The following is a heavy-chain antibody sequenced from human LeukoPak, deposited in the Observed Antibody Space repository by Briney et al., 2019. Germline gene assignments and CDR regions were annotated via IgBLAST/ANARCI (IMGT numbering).Heavy chain of an antibody. J-gene: IGHJ4*02. CDR1: GFTFSSYG. CDR3: AKDRGYSSGWYDY. V-gene: IGHV3-30*18. Sequence: PGRSLRLSCAASGFTFSSYGMHWVRQAPGKGLEWVAVISYDGSNKYYADSVKGRFTISKDNSKNTLYLQINSLRAEDTAVYYCAKDRGYSSGWYDYWGQGTLVTVSS. CDR2: ISYDGSNK. D-gene: IGHD6-19*01.